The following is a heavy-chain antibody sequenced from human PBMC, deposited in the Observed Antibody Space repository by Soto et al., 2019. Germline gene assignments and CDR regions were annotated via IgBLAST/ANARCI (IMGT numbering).Heavy chain of an antibody. CDR1: GYTLTELS. J-gene: IGHJ5*02. Sequence: ASVKVSCKVSGYTLTELSMHWVRQAPGKGLEWMGGFDPEDGETIYAQKFQGRVTMTEDTSTDTAYMELSSLRSEDTAVYYCATNSRSYGPQKLDPWGQETLVTVSS. CDR3: ATNSRSYGPQKLDP. CDR2: FDPEDGET. V-gene: IGHV1-24*01. D-gene: IGHD5-18*01.